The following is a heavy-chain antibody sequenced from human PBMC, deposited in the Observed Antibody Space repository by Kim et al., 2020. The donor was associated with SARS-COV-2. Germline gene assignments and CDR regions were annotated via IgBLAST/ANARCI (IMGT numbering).Heavy chain of an antibody. V-gene: IGHV4-34*01. D-gene: IGHD6-13*01. J-gene: IGHJ4*02. CDR3: ARGPHTAAAAGTTSPPDFDY. CDR1: GGSFSGYY. Sequence: SETLSLTCAVYGGSFSGYYWSWIRQPPGKGLEWIGEIIHSGSTNYNPSLKSRVTISVDTSKNQFSLKLNSVTAADTAVYYCARGPHTAAAAGTTSPPDFDYWGQGTLVTVSS. CDR2: IIHSGST.